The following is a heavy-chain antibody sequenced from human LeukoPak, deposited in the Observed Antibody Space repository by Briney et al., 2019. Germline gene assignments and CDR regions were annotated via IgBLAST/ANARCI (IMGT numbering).Heavy chain of an antibody. CDR2: ISAYNGNT. J-gene: IGHJ5*02. CDR1: GYTFTSYG. Sequence: GASVKVSCKASGYTFTSYGISWVRQAPGQGLEWMGWISAYNGNTNYAQKLQGRVTMTTDISTSTAYMELRSLRSGDTAVYYCARHTGSGSYYNRFINWFDPWGQGTLVTVSS. D-gene: IGHD3-10*01. CDR3: ARHTGSGSYYNRFINWFDP. V-gene: IGHV1-18*01.